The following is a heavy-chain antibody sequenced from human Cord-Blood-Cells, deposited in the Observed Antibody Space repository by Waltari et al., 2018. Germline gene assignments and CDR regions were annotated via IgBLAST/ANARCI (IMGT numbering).Heavy chain of an antibody. CDR3: ARQPVDIVATIDY. D-gene: IGHD5-12*01. V-gene: IGHV4-39*01. Sequence: QLQLQESGPGLVKPSETLSLTCTVSGGSISSSSYYWGWIRQPPGKGLEWIGRIYYSGSTYYNPSLKSRVTISVDTSKNQFSLKLSSVTAADTAVYYCARQPVDIVATIDYWGQGTLVTVSS. CDR2: IYYSGST. CDR1: GGSISSSSYY. J-gene: IGHJ4*02.